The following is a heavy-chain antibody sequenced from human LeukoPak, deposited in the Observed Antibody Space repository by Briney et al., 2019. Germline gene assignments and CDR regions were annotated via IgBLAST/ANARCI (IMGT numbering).Heavy chain of an antibody. D-gene: IGHD3-10*01. CDR2: IYSGTI. J-gene: IGHJ5*02. CDR1: GFTVSSNS. V-gene: IGHV3-66*03. CDR3: AKDYGSGSYFNWFDP. Sequence: GGSLRLSCTVSGFTVSSNSMSWVRQAPGKGLEWVSFIYSGTIHYSDSVKGRFTISRDNSKNTLYLQMNSLRAEDTAVYYCAKDYGSGSYFNWFDPWGQGTLVTVSS.